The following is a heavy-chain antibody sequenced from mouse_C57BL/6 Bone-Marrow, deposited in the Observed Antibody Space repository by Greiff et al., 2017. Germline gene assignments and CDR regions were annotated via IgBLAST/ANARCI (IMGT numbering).Heavy chain of an antibody. CDR1: GFTFSSYA. CDR2: ISSGGDYI. Sequence: EVQVVESGEGLVKPGGSLKLSCAASGFTFSSYAMSWVRQTPEKRLEWVAYISSGGDYIYYADTVKGRFTISRDNTRNTLYLRMSSLESEDTAMYYCTRLLGFAYWGQGTLVTVSA. CDR3: TRLLGFAY. J-gene: IGHJ3*01. V-gene: IGHV5-9-1*02.